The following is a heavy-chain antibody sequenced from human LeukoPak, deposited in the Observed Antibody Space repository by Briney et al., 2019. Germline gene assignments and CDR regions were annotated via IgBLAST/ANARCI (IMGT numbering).Heavy chain of an antibody. CDR1: GFTLSTDA. CDR3: AKVAGSYSDFDY. Sequence: PGGSLRLSCTASGFTLSTDAMSWVRQAPGKGLEWVSLISGNAGSTYYADSVRGRFTISRDNSKNTLYLQMNSLRAEDTAVYYCAKVAGSYSDFDYWGQGTLVTVSS. CDR2: ISGNAGST. J-gene: IGHJ4*02. D-gene: IGHD1-26*01. V-gene: IGHV3-23*01.